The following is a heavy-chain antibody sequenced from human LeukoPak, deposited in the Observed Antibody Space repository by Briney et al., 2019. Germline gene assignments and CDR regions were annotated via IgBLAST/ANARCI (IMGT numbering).Heavy chain of an antibody. Sequence: GGSLRLSCAASGFTFSSYGMHWVRQAPGKGLEWVAFIRYDGNNKYYADSVKGRFTISRDNSKNTLYLQMNSLRAEDTAVYHCAGGRRVRGAYDGYYFDYWGQGTLVTVSS. V-gene: IGHV3-30*02. CDR2: IRYDGNNK. J-gene: IGHJ4*02. D-gene: IGHD3-10*01. CDR1: GFTFSSYG. CDR3: AGGRRVRGAYDGYYFDY.